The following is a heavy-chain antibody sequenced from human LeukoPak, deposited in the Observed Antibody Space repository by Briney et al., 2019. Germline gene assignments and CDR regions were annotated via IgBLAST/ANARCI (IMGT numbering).Heavy chain of an antibody. J-gene: IGHJ5*02. D-gene: IGHD2-2*01. V-gene: IGHV1-18*01. CDR1: GYTITSYG. CDR3: ARVEDIVVVPAAMPHENWFDP. CDR2: ISAYNGNT. Sequence: ASVKVSCKASGYTITSYGISWVRQAPGQGLEWMGWISAYNGNTNYAQKLQGRVTMTTDTSTCTAYMELRSLRSDDTAVYYCARVEDIVVVPAAMPHENWFDPWGQGTLVTVSS.